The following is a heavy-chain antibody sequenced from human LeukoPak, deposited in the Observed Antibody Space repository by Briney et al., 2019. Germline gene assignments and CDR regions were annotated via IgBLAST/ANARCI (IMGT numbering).Heavy chain of an antibody. V-gene: IGHV3-53*01. J-gene: IGHJ4*02. CDR1: GFSVSSSY. D-gene: IGHD2-21*01. CDR2: FYRGDTT. CDR3: AREVISIPSYFDS. Sequence: PGGSLRLSCAASGFSVSSSYMYWVHQAPGKGLEWVSFFYRGDTTYYAESVRGRFTISRDNSKNTLYLLMNSLIPEDTAVYYCAREVISIPSYFDSWGQGTLVTVSS.